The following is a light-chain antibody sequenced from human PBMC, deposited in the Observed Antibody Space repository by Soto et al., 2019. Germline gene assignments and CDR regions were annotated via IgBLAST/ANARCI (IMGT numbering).Light chain of an antibody. CDR2: GAS. CDR3: QHYYGTSPIS. CDR1: QSVSSR. J-gene: IGKJ5*01. Sequence: VLTQSQGTLSLSPGERATLSCRASQSVSSRLAWYQHKSGQAPRLLISGASRRATGIPDRFSGSGSGTDFTLTISRLEPEDFALYYCQHYYGTSPISFGQGTRLAIK. V-gene: IGKV3-20*01.